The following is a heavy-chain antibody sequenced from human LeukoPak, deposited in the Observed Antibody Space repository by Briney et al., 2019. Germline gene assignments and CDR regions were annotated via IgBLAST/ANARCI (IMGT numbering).Heavy chain of an antibody. Sequence: VASVKVSCKASGYTFTGYYMHWVRQAPGQGLEWMGWINPNSGGTNYAQKFQGWVTMTRDTSISTAYMELSRLRSDDTAVYYCARGGDIVVVVAADDVDTAALYGMDVWGQGTTVTVSS. J-gene: IGHJ6*02. V-gene: IGHV1-2*04. D-gene: IGHD2-15*01. CDR2: INPNSGGT. CDR1: GYTFTGYY. CDR3: ARGGDIVVVVAADDVDTAALYGMDV.